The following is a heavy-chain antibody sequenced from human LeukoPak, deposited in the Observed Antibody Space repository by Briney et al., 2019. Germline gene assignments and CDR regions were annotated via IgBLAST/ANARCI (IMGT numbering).Heavy chain of an antibody. CDR1: GGSISSYY. CDR2: IYYSGST. Sequence: SETLSLTCTVSGGSISSYYWSWIRQPPGKGLEWIGYIYYSGSTNYNPSLKSRVTMSVDTSKNQFSLKLSSVTAADTAVYYCARETLTIFGAPDWFDPWGQGTLVTVSS. J-gene: IGHJ5*02. D-gene: IGHD3-3*01. CDR3: ARETLTIFGAPDWFDP. V-gene: IGHV4-59*12.